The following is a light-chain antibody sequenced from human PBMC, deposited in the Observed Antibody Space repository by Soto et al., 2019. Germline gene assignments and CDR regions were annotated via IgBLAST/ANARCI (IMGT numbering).Light chain of an antibody. V-gene: IGLV2-14*01. CDR3: RSYTSSSTYVV. J-gene: IGLJ2*01. CDR1: SSDVGGYNY. Sequence: QSVLTQPASVSGSPGQSITISCTGTSSDVGGYNYVSWYQQHPGKAPKLMIYDVSNRPSGVSNRFSGSKSGNTASLTISGLQGEDEADYYCRSYTSSSTYVVFGGGTKLTVL. CDR2: DVS.